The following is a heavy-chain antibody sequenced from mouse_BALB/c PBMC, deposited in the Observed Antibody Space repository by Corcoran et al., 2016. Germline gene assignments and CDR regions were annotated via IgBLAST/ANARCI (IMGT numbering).Heavy chain of an antibody. CDR2: ICPGTGST. Sequence: QGQLKQSGAELVSPWSSVKLSCKTSGYIFTSYCIHWVKQRSGQGLKWIARICPGTGSTYYNEKFKGKATLTADKSSSTAYMQLSSLKSEDSAVYFCARLPPFDYWGQGTTLTVSS. J-gene: IGHJ2*01. V-gene: IGHV1-76*01. CDR1: GYIFTSYC. CDR3: ARLPPFDY.